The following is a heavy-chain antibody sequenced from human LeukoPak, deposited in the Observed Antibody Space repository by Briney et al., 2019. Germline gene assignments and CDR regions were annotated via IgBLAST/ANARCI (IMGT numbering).Heavy chain of an antibody. CDR1: GYTFTGYY. V-gene: IGHV1-2*02. J-gene: IGHJ6*02. D-gene: IGHD1-14*01. CDR2: INPNSGGT. Sequence: EASVKVSCKASGYTFTGYYMHWVRQAPGQGLEWMGWINPNSGGTNYAQKFQGRVTMTRDTSISTAYMELSRLRSDDTAVYYCARPRTPDYYYYGMDVWGQGTTVTVSS. CDR3: ARPRTPDYYYYGMDV.